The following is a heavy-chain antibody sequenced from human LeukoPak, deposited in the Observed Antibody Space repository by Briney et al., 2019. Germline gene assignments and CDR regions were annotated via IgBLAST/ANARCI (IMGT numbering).Heavy chain of an antibody. CDR3: ARDRMGIGFDP. CDR2: IYWNDDK. CDR1: GLPLSTTRVG. D-gene: IGHD1-26*01. J-gene: IGHJ5*02. Sequence: SGPTLVNPTQTLTLTCTFSGLPLSTTRVGVSWIRQPPGKALEWLALIYWNDDKRYSPSLKSRLTIIKDTSKNQVVLIMTNMDPVDTATYYCARDRMGIGFDPWGQGTLVTVSS. V-gene: IGHV2-5*01.